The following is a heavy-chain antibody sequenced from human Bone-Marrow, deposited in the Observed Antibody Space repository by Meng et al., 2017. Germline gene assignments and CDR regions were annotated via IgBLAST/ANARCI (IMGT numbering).Heavy chain of an antibody. V-gene: IGHV1-3*02. Sequence: ASVKVSCKASGYTFTSYAMHWVRQAPGQRLEWMGWSNAGNGNTKYSQEFQGRVTITRDTSASTAYMELSSLRSEDTAVYYCARRLTGNYYYGMDVWGQGTTVTVSS. CDR1: GYTFTSYA. J-gene: IGHJ6*02. CDR3: ARRLTGNYYYGMDV. D-gene: IGHD3-9*01. CDR2: SNAGNGNT.